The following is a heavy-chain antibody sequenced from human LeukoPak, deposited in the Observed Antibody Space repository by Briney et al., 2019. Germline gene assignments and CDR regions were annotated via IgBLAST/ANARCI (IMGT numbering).Heavy chain of an antibody. D-gene: IGHD4-17*01. CDR2: INPSGGST. J-gene: IGHJ4*02. Sequence: ASVKVSCKASGYTFTSYYMHWVRQAPGQGLEWMGIINPSGGSTSYAQKFQGRVTMTRDTSISTAYMELSRLRSDDTAVYYCARDPTHDYGNYWGQGTLVTVSS. CDR3: ARDPTHDYGNY. V-gene: IGHV1-46*01. CDR1: GYTFTSYY.